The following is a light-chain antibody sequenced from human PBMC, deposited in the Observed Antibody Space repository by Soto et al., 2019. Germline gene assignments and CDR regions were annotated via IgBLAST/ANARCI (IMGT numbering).Light chain of an antibody. CDR3: QSYVSLNLV. Sequence: NFMLTQPHSVSESPGETVTLSCSGSSVSIASNYVQWYQQRPGSAPTVVIYADDQRPSGVPDPFSGSIDRSSNSASLTISGLQTEAEADYYCQSYVSLNLVFGTGTKVTVL. CDR2: ADD. V-gene: IGLV6-57*02. J-gene: IGLJ1*01. CDR1: SVSIASNY.